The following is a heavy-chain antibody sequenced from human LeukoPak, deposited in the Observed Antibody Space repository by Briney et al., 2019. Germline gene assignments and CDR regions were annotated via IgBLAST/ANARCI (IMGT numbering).Heavy chain of an antibody. J-gene: IGHJ4*02. CDR2: VWHDGSNR. Sequence: GGSLRLSCTAPGFTFSSYAIHWIRQAPGKGLEWVALVWHDGSNRYYADSVKGRFTISTDNSKNTLYLQMNSLRAEDTAVYYCAKDPRYYDILTGYVLPWGQGTLVSVSS. D-gene: IGHD3-9*01. CDR1: GFTFSSYA. CDR3: AKDPRYYDILTGYVLP. V-gene: IGHV3-30*02.